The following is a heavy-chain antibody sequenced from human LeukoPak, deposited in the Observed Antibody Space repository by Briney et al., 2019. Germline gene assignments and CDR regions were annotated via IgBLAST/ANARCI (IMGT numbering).Heavy chain of an antibody. CDR3: AKEGDEFRGYLDV. J-gene: IGHJ6*03. D-gene: IGHD3-16*01. CDR2: IHNDGTQG. Sequence: PGRSLTLSCAASGFTFSRPGMQWVRQAPGKGLEWVAVIHNDGTQGQYADSVKGRFTISKDNSQNTLYLQMNNLRDDDTAVYYCAKEGDEFRGYLDVWGKGTTVTVSS. CDR1: GFTFSRPG. V-gene: IGHV3-33*06.